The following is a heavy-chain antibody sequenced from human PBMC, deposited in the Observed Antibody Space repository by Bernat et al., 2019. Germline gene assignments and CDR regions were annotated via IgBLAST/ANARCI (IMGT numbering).Heavy chain of an antibody. CDR3: ARDASIIMYYDILTGKGFDY. D-gene: IGHD3-9*01. CDR1: GFTFSSYA. V-gene: IGHV3-30*01. CDR2: ISYDGSNK. J-gene: IGHJ4*02. Sequence: QVQLVESGGGVVQPGRSLRLSCAASGFTFSSYAMHWVRQAPGKGLEWVSVISYDGSNKYYADSVKGRFTISRDNSKNTLYLQMNILRAEETAVYYCARDASIIMYYDILTGKGFDYWGQGTLVAFSS.